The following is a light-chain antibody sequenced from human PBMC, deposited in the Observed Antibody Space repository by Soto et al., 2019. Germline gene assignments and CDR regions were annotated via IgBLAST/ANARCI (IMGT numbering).Light chain of an antibody. V-gene: IGKV1-16*01. CDR3: QHYNSYSEA. CDR2: AAS. J-gene: IGKJ1*01. Sequence: DIQMTQSPSSLSASVGDRVTITCRASQSISKYLHWYQQKPGKAPKLLIYAASSLQSGVPSRFSGSGSGTESTLTISSLQPDDFATYYCQHYNSYSEAFGQGTK. CDR1: QSISKY.